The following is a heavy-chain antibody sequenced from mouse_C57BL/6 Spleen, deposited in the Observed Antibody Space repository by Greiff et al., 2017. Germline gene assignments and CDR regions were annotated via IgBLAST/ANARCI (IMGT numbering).Heavy chain of an antibody. Sequence: VQLQQSGPELVKPGASVKMSCKASGYTFTDYNMHWVKQSHGKSLEWIGYINPNNGGTSYNQKFKGKATLTVNKSSSTAYMELRSLTSEDSAVYYCAITTVVPFDYWGQGTTLTVSS. CDR2: INPNNGGT. V-gene: IGHV1-22*01. CDR3: AITTVVPFDY. D-gene: IGHD1-1*01. CDR1: GYTFTDYN. J-gene: IGHJ2*01.